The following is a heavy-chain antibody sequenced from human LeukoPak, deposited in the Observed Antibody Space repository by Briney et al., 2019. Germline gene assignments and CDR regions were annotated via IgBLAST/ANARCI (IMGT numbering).Heavy chain of an antibody. V-gene: IGHV3-30*02. CDR3: AKDHYYYDSGGYHYFDY. J-gene: IGHJ4*02. CDR1: GFTFSSYG. D-gene: IGHD3-22*01. Sequence: GGSLRLSCAASGFTFSSYGMHWVRQAPGKGLEWVAFIRYDGSNKYADSVKGRFTISRDNSKNTLYPQMVGLRAEDTAVYYCAKDHYYYDSGGYHYFDYWGQGTLVTVSS. CDR2: IRYDGSNK.